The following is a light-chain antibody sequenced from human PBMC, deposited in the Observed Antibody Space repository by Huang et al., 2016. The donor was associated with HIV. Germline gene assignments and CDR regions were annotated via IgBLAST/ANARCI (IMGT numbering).Light chain of an antibody. CDR3: QQRTKWPPVLT. CDR1: QSVGVY. V-gene: IGKV3-11*01. Sequence: EIVLTQSPATLSLSPGDRATLSCRASQSVGVYLAWYQQKPGQAPRLLIFEASTRATGIPDRFSGSGSGTDFTLTIDSLQPDDFAIYYCQQRTKWPPVLTFGGGTRVEIK. J-gene: IGKJ4*01. CDR2: EAS.